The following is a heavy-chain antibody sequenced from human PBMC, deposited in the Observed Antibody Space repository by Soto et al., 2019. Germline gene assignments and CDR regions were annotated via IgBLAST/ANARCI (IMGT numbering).Heavy chain of an antibody. D-gene: IGHD6-19*01. Sequence: GGSLRLSCEASGFTFSYYGLTWVRQAPGRGLEWVSSIGRRGDATFYADSVRGRFSISRDNSKNTVTLQMNRLRDEDTAVYYCAIAGSHSSGWYHNSYYYYYMDVWGKGTTVTVAS. CDR2: IGRRGDAT. CDR1: GFTFSYYG. J-gene: IGHJ6*03. V-gene: IGHV3-23*01. CDR3: AIAGSHSSGWYHNSYYYYYMDV.